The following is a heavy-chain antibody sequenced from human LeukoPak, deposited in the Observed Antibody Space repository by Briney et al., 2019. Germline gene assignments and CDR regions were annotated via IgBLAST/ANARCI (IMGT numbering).Heavy chain of an antibody. D-gene: IGHD3-9*01. V-gene: IGHV3-43*02. J-gene: IGHJ4*02. Sequence: GGSLRLSCAASGFTFDDYAMHWVRQAPGKGLEWVSLISGDGGSTYYADSVKGRFTISRDNSKNSLYLQMNSLRTEDTALYYCAKDSRRLRYFDWLLAGYFDYWGQGTLVTVSS. CDR1: GFTFDDYA. CDR2: ISGDGGST. CDR3: AKDSRRLRYFDWLLAGYFDY.